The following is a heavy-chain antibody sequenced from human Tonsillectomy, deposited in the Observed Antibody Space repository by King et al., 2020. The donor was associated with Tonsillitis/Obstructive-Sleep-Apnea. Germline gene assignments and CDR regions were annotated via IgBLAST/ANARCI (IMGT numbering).Heavy chain of an antibody. J-gene: IGHJ4*02. CDR1: GFTFDDYA. V-gene: IGHV3-9*01. CDR2: ISWNSGSI. Sequence: VQLVESGGGLVQPGRSLRLSCAASGFTFDDYAMHWVRQAPGKGLEWVSGISWNSGSIGYADSVKGRFTISRDNAKNSLYLQMNSLRAEDTAVYYCAGSIVGAPSMDYWGQGTLVTVSS. CDR3: AGSIVGAPSMDY. D-gene: IGHD1-26*01.